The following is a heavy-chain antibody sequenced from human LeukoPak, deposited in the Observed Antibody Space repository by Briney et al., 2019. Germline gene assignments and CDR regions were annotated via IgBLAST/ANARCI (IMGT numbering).Heavy chain of an antibody. V-gene: IGHV4-39*01. Sequence: PSETLSLTCAVYDGSFSSYYWGWIRQPPGKGLEWIGSIYYSGSTYYNPSLKSRVTISVDTSKNQFSLKLSSVTAADTAVYYCARGLTIFGVVIGYYYYGMDVWGQGTTVTVSS. CDR2: IYYSGST. CDR1: DGSFSSYY. CDR3: ARGLTIFGVVIGYYYYGMDV. D-gene: IGHD3-3*01. J-gene: IGHJ6*02.